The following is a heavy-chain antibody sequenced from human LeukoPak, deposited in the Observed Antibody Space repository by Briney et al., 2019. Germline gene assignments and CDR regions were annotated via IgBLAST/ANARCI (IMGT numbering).Heavy chain of an antibody. CDR1: GFTFSSYG. V-gene: IGHV3-33*01. CDR3: ARAAAFGSGSYSRDAFDI. D-gene: IGHD3-10*01. CDR2: IWYDGSNK. J-gene: IGHJ3*02. Sequence: GGSLRLSCAASGFTFSSYGMHWVRQAPGKGLEWVAVIWYDGSNKYYADSVRGRFTISRDNSKNTLYLQMNSLRAEDTAVYYCARAAAFGSGSYSRDAFDIWGQGTVVTVSA.